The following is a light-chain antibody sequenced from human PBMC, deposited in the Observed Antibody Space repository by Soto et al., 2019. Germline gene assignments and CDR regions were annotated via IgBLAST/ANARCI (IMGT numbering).Light chain of an antibody. V-gene: IGLV2-23*02. CDR3: CSYAGANTLV. Sequence: QSVLTQPASVSASPGQSITISCTGTGGDVGKYNSVSWYQQHPDKAPKLILYEVNKRPAGISTRYSGSKSGNTASLTISGLQAEDEADYFCCSYAGANTLVFGGGTKLTVL. CDR2: EVN. CDR1: GGDVGKYNS. J-gene: IGLJ2*01.